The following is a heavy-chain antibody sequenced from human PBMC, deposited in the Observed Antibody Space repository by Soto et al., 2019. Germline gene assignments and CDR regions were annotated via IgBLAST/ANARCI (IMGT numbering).Heavy chain of an antibody. V-gene: IGHV3-30*18. CDR3: AKRGGVVGGSELAVSAY. Sequence: QVQLVESGGGVVQPGKSLRLSCAASGFIFSNYGMHWVRQAPGKGLEWVALISFDGKNRNDADSVKGRVTIYRYNPKNTLYLEMNSLRPEDTSFYYWAKRGGVVGGSELAVSAYWGKGPLVTVSS. J-gene: IGHJ4*02. CDR1: GFIFSNYG. CDR2: ISFDGKNR. D-gene: IGHD2-15*01.